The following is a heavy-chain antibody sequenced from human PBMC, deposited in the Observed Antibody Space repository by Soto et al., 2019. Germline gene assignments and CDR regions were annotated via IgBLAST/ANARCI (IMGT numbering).Heavy chain of an antibody. CDR3: VRAGHVFDVHYYGMDL. CDR2: ISSSGTYI. D-gene: IGHD3-10*01. J-gene: IGHJ6*02. V-gene: IGHV3-21*01. CDR1: GFTFNDYS. Sequence: PGGSLRLSCEASGFTFNDYSMDWVRQAPEKGLEWVSSISSSGTYIYYADSAKGRFAISRDNANNVMYLQMDTLRAEDTAVYYCVRAGHVFDVHYYGMDLWGQGTTVTSP.